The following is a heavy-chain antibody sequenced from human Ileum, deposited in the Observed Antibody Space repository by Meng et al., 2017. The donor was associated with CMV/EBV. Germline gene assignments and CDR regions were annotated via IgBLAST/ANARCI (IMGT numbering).Heavy chain of an antibody. D-gene: IGHD3-10*01. J-gene: IGHJ4*02. CDR3: GRAGARGVPVDM. CDR2: LRTSGTT. CDR1: VDSISGSH. Sequence: QLQASRPGLVKPSGTLALPCIASVDSISGSHWTWIRKPAGKGLEWIGRLRTSGTTDHNPSLKSRVTLSIDTSKNQFSLKLNSVTAADTAVYYCGRAGARGVPVDMWGQGTLVTVSS. V-gene: IGHV4-4*07.